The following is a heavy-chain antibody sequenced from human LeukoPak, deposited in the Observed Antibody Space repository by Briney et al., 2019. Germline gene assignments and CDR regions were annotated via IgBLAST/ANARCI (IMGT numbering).Heavy chain of an antibody. J-gene: IGHJ3*01. CDR1: GFTFSTYA. D-gene: IGHD5-24*01. V-gene: IGHV3-23*01. CDR3: AKEMATIRAFGF. Sequence: GGSLRLSRAASGFTFSTYAMSWVRQAPGKGLEWVSVISGSGSSTYYADSVKGRFTISRDNSKNTLYLQMNSLRAEDTAVYYCAKEMATIRAFGFWGQGTMVTVSS. CDR2: ISGSGSST.